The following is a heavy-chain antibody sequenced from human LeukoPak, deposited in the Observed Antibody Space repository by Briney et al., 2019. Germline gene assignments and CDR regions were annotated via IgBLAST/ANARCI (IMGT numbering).Heavy chain of an antibody. J-gene: IGHJ4*02. CDR3: ARDFQGTYGLNCFDY. D-gene: IGHD3-16*01. CDR2: ISSTGNTI. Sequence: QPGGSLRLSCAASGFTFSNYEMNWVRQAPGKGLEWVSYISSTGNTIYYTDSVKGRFTISRDNAKNSLYLQMNSLRAEDTAVYYCARDFQGTYGLNCFDYWGQGTLVTVSS. CDR1: GFTFSNYE. V-gene: IGHV3-48*03.